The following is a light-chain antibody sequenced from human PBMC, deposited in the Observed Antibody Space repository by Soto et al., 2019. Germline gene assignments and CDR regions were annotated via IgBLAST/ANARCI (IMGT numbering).Light chain of an antibody. CDR3: QQSYSTPA. CDR2: DAS. V-gene: IGKV1-39*01. J-gene: IGKJ1*01. Sequence: IPMTQSPSSPSASVGDRVTITCQASQDINNYLSWYQQKPGKAPKLLIYDASSLESGVPSRFSGSGSGTEFTLTISSLQPEDFATYYCQQSYSTPAFGQGTKVDIK. CDR1: QDINNY.